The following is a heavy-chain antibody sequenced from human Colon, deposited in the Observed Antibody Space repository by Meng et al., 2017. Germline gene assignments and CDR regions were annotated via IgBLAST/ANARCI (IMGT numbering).Heavy chain of an antibody. D-gene: IGHD6-6*01. CDR1: GFTFSSYG. CDR2: ISDGGSRT. J-gene: IGHJ4*02. CDR3: AKEIASRRPFDY. V-gene: IGHV3-23*04. Sequence: EVRLVGSGGGLVQPGGCLRLSCAASGFTFSSYGMNWVRQAPGKGLEWVSAISDGGSRTYHADSVKGRFTISRDNSKNTLYLQMNSLRAEDTAIYYCAKEIASRRPFDYWGQGTLVTVSS.